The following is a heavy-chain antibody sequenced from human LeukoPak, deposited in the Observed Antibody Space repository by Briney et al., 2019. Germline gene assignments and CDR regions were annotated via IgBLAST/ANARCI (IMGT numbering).Heavy chain of an antibody. V-gene: IGHV3-74*01. Sequence: PGGSLRLSCAASGFTFSNCWMHWVRQTPGKGLVWVSRIKTDGSSISYADSVTGRFTISRDNAKNTLNLQMNSLRAEDTAVYYCGREGHYDSRGPDYWGQGTLVTVSS. CDR2: IKTDGSSI. J-gene: IGHJ4*02. D-gene: IGHD3-22*01. CDR1: GFTFSNCW. CDR3: GREGHYDSRGPDY.